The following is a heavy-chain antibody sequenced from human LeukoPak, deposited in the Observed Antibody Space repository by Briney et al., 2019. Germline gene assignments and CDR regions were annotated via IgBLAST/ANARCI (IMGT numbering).Heavy chain of an antibody. J-gene: IGHJ5*02. CDR2: ISAYNGNT. CDR1: GYTFTSYG. CDR3: ARVRVKHLLRSYNWFDP. D-gene: IGHD5/OR15-5a*01. Sequence: GASVKVSCKAPGYTFTSYGISWVRQAPGQGLEWMGWISAYNGNTNYAQKLQGRVTMTTDTSTSTAYMELRSLRSDDTAVYYCARVRVKHLLRSYNWFDPWGQGTLVTVSS. V-gene: IGHV1-18*01.